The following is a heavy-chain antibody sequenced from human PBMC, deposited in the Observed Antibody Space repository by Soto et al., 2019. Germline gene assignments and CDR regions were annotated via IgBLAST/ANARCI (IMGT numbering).Heavy chain of an antibody. Sequence: QVQLVESGGGVVQPGRSLRLSCAASGFTFSSYGMHWVRLAPGKGLEWVAVIWYDGSNKYYADSVKGRFTISRDNSKKTLYLQMNSLRAEDTAVYYCARESILTGYKGWFDPWGQGTLVTVSS. J-gene: IGHJ5*02. D-gene: IGHD3-9*01. CDR3: ARESILTGYKGWFDP. V-gene: IGHV3-33*01. CDR2: IWYDGSNK. CDR1: GFTFSSYG.